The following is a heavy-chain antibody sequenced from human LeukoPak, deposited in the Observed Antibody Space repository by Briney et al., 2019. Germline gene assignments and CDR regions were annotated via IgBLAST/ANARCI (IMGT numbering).Heavy chain of an antibody. D-gene: IGHD6-13*01. Sequence: GGSLRLSCAASGFTFSSYSMNWVRQAPGKGLEWVSAISGSGGSTYYADSVKGRFTISRDNSKNTLYLQMNSLRAEDTAVYYCAKGDLRGSSSWFGYWGQGTLVTVSS. J-gene: IGHJ4*02. CDR2: ISGSGGST. V-gene: IGHV3-23*01. CDR3: AKGDLRGSSSWFGY. CDR1: GFTFSSYS.